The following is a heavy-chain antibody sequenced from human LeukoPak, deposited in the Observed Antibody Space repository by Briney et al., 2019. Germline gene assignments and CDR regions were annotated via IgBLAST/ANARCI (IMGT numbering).Heavy chain of an antibody. Sequence: PGGSLRLSCTASGFKFSSFAMHWVRQPPGKGLEWLAVITYDASNKFYANSVQGRFTISRDNPQNTDYLQMNSLRVDELAVYYCARARSEGPPTFFDYWGKGGLVTVSS. J-gene: IGHJ4*02. CDR2: ITYDASNK. CDR1: GFKFSSFA. CDR3: ARARSEGPPTFFDY. D-gene: IGHD2/OR15-2a*01. V-gene: IGHV3-30-3*01.